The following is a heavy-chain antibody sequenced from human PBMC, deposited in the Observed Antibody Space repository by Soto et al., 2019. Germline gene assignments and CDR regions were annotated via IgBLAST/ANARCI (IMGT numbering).Heavy chain of an antibody. J-gene: IGHJ4*02. CDR1: GGSISSYY. Sequence: SETLSLTCTVSGGSISSYYWSWIRQPPGKGLEWIGYIYYSGSTNYNPSLKSRVTISVDTSKNQFSLKLSSVTAADTAVYYCARLPMVRGANSKDYWGQGALVTVSS. CDR2: IYYSGST. V-gene: IGHV4-59*08. CDR3: ARLPMVRGANSKDY. D-gene: IGHD3-10*01.